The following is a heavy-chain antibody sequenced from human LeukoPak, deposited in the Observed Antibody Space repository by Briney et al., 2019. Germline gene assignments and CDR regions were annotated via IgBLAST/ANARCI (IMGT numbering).Heavy chain of an antibody. CDR1: GGSISSYY. D-gene: IGHD3-22*01. CDR2: IYTSGST. CDR3: AREGNYYDSSGYSPADAFDV. Sequence: SETLSLTCTVSGGSISSYYWSWIRQPAGKGLEWIGRIYTSGSTNYNPSLKSRVTMSVDTSKNQFSLKLSSVTAADTAVYYCAREGNYYDSSGYSPADAFDVWGQGTMVTVSS. J-gene: IGHJ3*01. V-gene: IGHV4-4*07.